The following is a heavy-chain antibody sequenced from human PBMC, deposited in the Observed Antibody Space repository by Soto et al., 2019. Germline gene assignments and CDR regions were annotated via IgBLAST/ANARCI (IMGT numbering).Heavy chain of an antibody. Sequence: GGSLRLSCAASGFTVSSNYMSWVRQAPGKGLEWVSVIYSGGSTYYADSVKGRFTISRDNSKNTLYLQMNSLRAEDTAVYYCARVSRSAMVYYYYYGMDVWGQGTTVTVSS. V-gene: IGHV3-53*05. D-gene: IGHD5-18*01. CDR1: GFTVSSNY. CDR3: ARVSRSAMVYYYYYGMDV. J-gene: IGHJ6*02. CDR2: IYSGGST.